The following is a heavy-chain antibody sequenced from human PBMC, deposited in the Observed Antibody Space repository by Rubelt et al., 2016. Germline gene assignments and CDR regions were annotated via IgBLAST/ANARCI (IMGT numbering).Heavy chain of an antibody. V-gene: IGHV3-23*01. CDR3: ARDLGTTSWLVLVFDY. Sequence: GKRLEWVSTITDNGGSTYSADSVKGRFTISRDNSKNTLYLQMNSLRAEDTAVYHCARDLGTTSWLVLVFDYWGQGTLVTVSS. D-gene: IGHD6-19*01. CDR2: ITDNGGST. J-gene: IGHJ4*02.